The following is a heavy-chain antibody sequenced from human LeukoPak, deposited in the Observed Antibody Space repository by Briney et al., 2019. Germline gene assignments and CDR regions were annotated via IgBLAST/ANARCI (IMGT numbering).Heavy chain of an antibody. J-gene: IGHJ4*02. CDR2: MNPNSGNT. V-gene: IGHV1-8*01. D-gene: IGHD3-22*01. CDR3: ARGEKYYYDSSGYKY. Sequence: ASVKVSCKASGYAFTSYDINWVRQATGQGLEWMGWMNPNSGNTGYAQKFQGRVTMTRNTSISTAYMELSSLRSEDTAVYYCARGEKYYYDSSGYKYWGQGTLVTVSS. CDR1: GYAFTSYD.